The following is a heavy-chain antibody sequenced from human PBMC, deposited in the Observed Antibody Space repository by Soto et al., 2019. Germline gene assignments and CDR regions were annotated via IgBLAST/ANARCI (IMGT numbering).Heavy chain of an antibody. Sequence: GGSLRLSCAASGFTFSSYGMHWVRQAPGKGLEWVAVIWYDGSNKYYADSVKGRFTISRDNSKNTLYLQMNSLRAEDTAVYYCARDGIVVVPAASFDYWGQGTLVTVSS. D-gene: IGHD2-2*01. CDR1: GFTFSSYG. CDR3: ARDGIVVVPAASFDY. CDR2: IWYDGSNK. J-gene: IGHJ4*02. V-gene: IGHV3-33*01.